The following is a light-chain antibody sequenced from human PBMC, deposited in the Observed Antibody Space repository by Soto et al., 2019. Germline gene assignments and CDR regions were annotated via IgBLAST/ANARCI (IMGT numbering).Light chain of an antibody. CDR3: QSYDSSLSGSV. CDR2: GNS. J-gene: IGLJ3*02. Sequence: QSVLTQPPSVSGAPGQRVTISCTGSSSNIGAGYDVHWYQQLPGTAPKLLIYGNSNRPSGVPDRFSGSKSGTPASLAITGLQAEDEAHYYCQSYDSSLSGSVFGGGTKLTFL. CDR1: SSNIGAGYD. V-gene: IGLV1-40*01.